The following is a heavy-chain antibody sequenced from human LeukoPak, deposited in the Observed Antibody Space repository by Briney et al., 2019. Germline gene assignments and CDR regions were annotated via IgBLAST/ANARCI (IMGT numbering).Heavy chain of an antibody. CDR1: GFTFSDYY. J-gene: IGHJ4*02. D-gene: IGHD3-22*01. V-gene: IGHV3-11*01. CDR2: ISSSGSTI. CDR3: LGNYYDSSGYFKYYFDY. Sequence: PGGSLRLSCAASGFTFSDYYMSWIRQAPGKGLEWVSYISSSGSTIYYADSVKGRFTISRDNAKNSLYLQMNSLRAEDTAVYYCLGNYYDSSGYFKYYFDYWGQGTLVTVSS.